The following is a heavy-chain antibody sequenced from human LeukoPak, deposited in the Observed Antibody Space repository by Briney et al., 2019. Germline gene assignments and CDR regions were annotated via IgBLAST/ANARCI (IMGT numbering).Heavy chain of an antibody. V-gene: IGHV4-4*07. J-gene: IGHJ5*02. CDR2: IYTSGST. D-gene: IGHD3-10*01. CDR1: GGSISSYY. CDR3: ARENLWFGELLFDP. Sequence: SETLSLTCTVSGGSISSYYWSWLRQPAGKGVEWIGRIYTSGSTNYNPSLKSRVTMSVDTSKNQFSLKLSSVTAADTAVYYCARENLWFGELLFDPWGQGTLVTVSS.